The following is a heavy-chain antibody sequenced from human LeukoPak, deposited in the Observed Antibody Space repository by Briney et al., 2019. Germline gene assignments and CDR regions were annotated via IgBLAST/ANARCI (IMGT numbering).Heavy chain of an antibody. V-gene: IGHV3-7*01. CDR2: IKQDGSEK. CDR3: ARGVRAAAGPPSFYYYYYYMDV. Sequence: PGGSLRPSCAASGFTFSSYWMSWVRQAPGKGLEWVANIKQDGSEKYYVDSVKGRFTISRDNAKNSLYLQMNSLRAEDTAVYYCARGVRAAAGPPSFYYYYYYMDVWGKGTTVTISS. CDR1: GFTFSSYW. D-gene: IGHD6-13*01. J-gene: IGHJ6*03.